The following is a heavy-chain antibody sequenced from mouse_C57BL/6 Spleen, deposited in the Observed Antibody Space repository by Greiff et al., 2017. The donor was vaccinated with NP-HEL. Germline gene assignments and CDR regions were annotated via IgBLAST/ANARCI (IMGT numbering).Heavy chain of an antibody. D-gene: IGHD2-4*01. CDR1: GFTFSDYG. Sequence: EVKLVESGGGLVKPGGSLKLSCAASGFTFSDYGMHWVRQAPEKGLEWVAYISSGSSTIYYADTVKGRFTISRDNAKNTLFLQMTSLRSEDTAMYYCARRYYDYDDGPYYAMDYWGQGTSVTVSS. V-gene: IGHV5-17*01. CDR3: ARRYYDYDDGPYYAMDY. CDR2: ISSGSSTI. J-gene: IGHJ4*01.